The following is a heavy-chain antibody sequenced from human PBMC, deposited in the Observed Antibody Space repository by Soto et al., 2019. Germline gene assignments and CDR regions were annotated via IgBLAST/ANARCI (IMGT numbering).Heavy chain of an antibody. CDR2: ISAYNANT. CDR1: GYTFTSYG. D-gene: IGHD6-19*01. V-gene: IGHV1-18*01. J-gene: IGHJ4*02. Sequence: QVQLVQSGAEVKKPGASVKVSCKASGYTFTSYGISWVRQAPGQELEWMGWISAYNANTNYAQKLQGRVTMTTDTSTSTAYREPKGLGSDDTAVYYCARSAAVVERNFDYWGQGTLVTVSS. CDR3: ARSAAVVERNFDY.